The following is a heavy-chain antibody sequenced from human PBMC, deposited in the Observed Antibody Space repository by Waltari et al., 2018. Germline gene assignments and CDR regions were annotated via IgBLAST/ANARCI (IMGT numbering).Heavy chain of an antibody. CDR1: GCSISSSSYY. Sequence: QLQLQESGPGLVKPSETLSLTCTVSGCSISSSSYYWGWIRQPPGKGLEWIGSIYYSGSTYYNPSLKSRVTISVDTSKNQFSLKLSSVTAADTAVYYCARAAQRNWFDPWGQGTLVTVSS. CDR3: ARAAQRNWFDP. D-gene: IGHD6-25*01. CDR2: IYYSGST. J-gene: IGHJ5*02. V-gene: IGHV4-39*07.